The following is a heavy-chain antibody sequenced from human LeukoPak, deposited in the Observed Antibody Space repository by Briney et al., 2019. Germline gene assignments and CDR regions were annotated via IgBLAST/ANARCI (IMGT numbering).Heavy chain of an antibody. CDR3: ARGGYEGPRGYYGMDV. V-gene: IGHV3-30*02. J-gene: IGHJ6*02. D-gene: IGHD2-2*01. CDR2: IRYDGSNK. Sequence: GGSLRLSCAASGFTFSSYGMHWVRQAPGKGLEWVAFIRYDGSNKYYADSVKGRFTISRDNSKNTLYLQMNSLRAEDTAVYYCARGGYEGPRGYYGMDVWGQGTTVTVSS. CDR1: GFTFSSYG.